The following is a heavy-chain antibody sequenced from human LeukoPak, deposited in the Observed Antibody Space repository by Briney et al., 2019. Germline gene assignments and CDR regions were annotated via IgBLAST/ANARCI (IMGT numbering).Heavy chain of an antibody. V-gene: IGHV3-11*01. CDR3: ARDIRYYGSGVYYFDY. CDR2: ISSSGSTI. D-gene: IGHD3-10*01. J-gene: IGHJ4*02. Sequence: GGSLRLSCAASGFTFSDYYMSWIRQAPGKGLEWVSYISSSGSTIYYADSVKGRFTISRDNAKNSLYLQMNSLRAEDTAVYCCARDIRYYGSGVYYFDYWGQGTLVTVSS. CDR1: GFTFSDYY.